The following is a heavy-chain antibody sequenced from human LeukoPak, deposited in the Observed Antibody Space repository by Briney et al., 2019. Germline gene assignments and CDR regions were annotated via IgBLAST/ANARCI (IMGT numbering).Heavy chain of an antibody. CDR1: GFPFGDYD. Sequence: GGSLRLSCTTAGFPFGDYDMSWVRRAPGKGLEWIGLIRREANGGTAEYAASVKGRFTISRDNSKNTLYLQMNSLRAEDTAVYYCAKNHAYCGGDCYSGSYYYYYYGMDVWGQGTTVTVSS. J-gene: IGHJ6*02. V-gene: IGHV3-49*04. CDR3: AKNHAYCGGDCYSGSYYYYYYGMDV. CDR2: IRREANGGTA. D-gene: IGHD2-21*02.